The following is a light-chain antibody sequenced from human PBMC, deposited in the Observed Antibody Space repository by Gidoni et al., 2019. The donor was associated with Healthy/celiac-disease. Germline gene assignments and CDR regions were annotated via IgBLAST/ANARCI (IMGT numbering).Light chain of an antibody. Sequence: EIVLTQSPAPLSLSPGERATLSCGASQSVSSSYLAWYQQKPGLAPRLLIYDASSRATGIPDRFSGSGSGTDFTLTISRLEPEDFAVYYCQQYGSSPEVTFGGGTKVEIK. V-gene: IGKV3D-20*01. CDR2: DAS. J-gene: IGKJ4*01. CDR1: QSVSSSY. CDR3: QQYGSSPEVT.